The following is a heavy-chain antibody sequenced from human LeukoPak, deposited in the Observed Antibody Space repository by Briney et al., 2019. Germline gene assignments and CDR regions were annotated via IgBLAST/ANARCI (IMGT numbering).Heavy chain of an antibody. CDR3: ARAGIVGATGIDY. J-gene: IGHJ4*02. V-gene: IGHV4-30-4*01. Sequence: SETLSLTCTVSGGSISSGDYYWSWIRQPPGEGLEWIGYIYYSGSTYYNPSLKSRVTISVDTSKNQFSLKLSSVTAADTAVYYCARAGIVGATGIDYWGQGTLVTVSS. CDR2: IYYSGST. D-gene: IGHD1-26*01. CDR1: GGSISSGDYY.